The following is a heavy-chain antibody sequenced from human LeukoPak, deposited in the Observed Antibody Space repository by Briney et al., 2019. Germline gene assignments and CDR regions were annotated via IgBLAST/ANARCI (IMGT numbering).Heavy chain of an antibody. CDR2: IIPIFGTA. Sequence: SVKVSCKASGGTFSSYAISWVRQAPGQGLEWMGGIIPIFGTANYAQRFQGRVTITADESTSTAYMELSSLRSEDTAVYYCAGGQLWVYDAFDIWGQGTMVTVSS. CDR3: AGGQLWVYDAFDI. J-gene: IGHJ3*02. D-gene: IGHD5-18*01. V-gene: IGHV1-69*13. CDR1: GGTFSSYA.